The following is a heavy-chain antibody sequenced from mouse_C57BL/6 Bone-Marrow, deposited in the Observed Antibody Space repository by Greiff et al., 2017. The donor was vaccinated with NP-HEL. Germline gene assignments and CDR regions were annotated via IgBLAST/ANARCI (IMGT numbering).Heavy chain of an antibody. V-gene: IGHV1-47*01. J-gene: IGHJ4*01. CDR1: GYTFTTYP. CDR3: ARKTVDNYYAMDY. D-gene: IGHD1-1*01. CDR2: FHPYNDDT. Sequence: ESGAELVKPGASVKMSCKASGYTFTTYPIEWMKQNHGKSLEWIGNFHPYNDDTKYNEKFKGKATLTVEKSSSTVYLELSRLTSDDSAVYYCARKTVDNYYAMDYWGQGTSVTVSS.